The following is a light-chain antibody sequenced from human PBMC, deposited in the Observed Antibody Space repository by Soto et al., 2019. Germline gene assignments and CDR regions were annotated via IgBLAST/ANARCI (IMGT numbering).Light chain of an antibody. CDR2: DVS. Sequence: QSALTKPASVAGSPGQSITISCTGTSSDVGGYNYVSWYQQHPGKAPKLMIYDVSNRPSGVSNPFSGSKSANTASLTISGLQAEDEADYYCSSYTGSSTYVVFGGGTKVTVL. CDR1: SSDVGGYNY. V-gene: IGLV2-14*01. CDR3: SSYTGSSTYVV. J-gene: IGLJ2*01.